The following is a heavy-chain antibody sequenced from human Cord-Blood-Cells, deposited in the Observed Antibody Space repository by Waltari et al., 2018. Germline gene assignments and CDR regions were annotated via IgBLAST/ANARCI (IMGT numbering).Heavy chain of an antibody. D-gene: IGHD4-4*01. V-gene: IGHV1-69*01. Sequence: VQLVQSVAEVKKPGCSVRVSCRASGGTFSSHAISRVRLAPGQRLEWMGGIIPIFGTANYAQKFQGRVTITADESTSTAYMELSSLRSEDTAVYYCARGDYSNYDSYYYYGMDVWGQGTTVTVSS. CDR3: ARGDYSNYDSYYYYGMDV. CDR1: GGTFSSHA. J-gene: IGHJ6*02. CDR2: IIPIFGTA.